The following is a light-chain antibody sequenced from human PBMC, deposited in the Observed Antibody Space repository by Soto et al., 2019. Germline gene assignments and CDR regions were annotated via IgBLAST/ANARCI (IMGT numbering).Light chain of an antibody. CDR1: QSVTSSF. CDR2: GAS. V-gene: IGKV3D-20*02. Sequence: EIVMTQSPATLSVSPGERATLSCRASQSVTSSFLAWYQRKPGQAPRLLIYGASSRATGIPDRFSGSGSGTDFTLTISSLEPEDFAVYYCQQRSDWPPITFGQGTRLEIK. J-gene: IGKJ5*01. CDR3: QQRSDWPPIT.